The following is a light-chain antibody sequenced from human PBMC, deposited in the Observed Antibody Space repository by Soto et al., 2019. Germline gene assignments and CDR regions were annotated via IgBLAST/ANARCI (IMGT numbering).Light chain of an antibody. CDR2: LGS. CDR1: QSLLHSNGYNY. CDR3: MQTLQTPWT. J-gene: IGKJ1*01. Sequence: DIVMTQAPLSLPVTPVDPASISFRSSQSLLHSNGYNYLDWHLQKPGQSPQVLIHLGSNRASGVPDRFNGSGSGTDFTLKISRVEAEDVGIYYCMQTLQTPWTFGQGTKVDIK. V-gene: IGKV2-28*01.